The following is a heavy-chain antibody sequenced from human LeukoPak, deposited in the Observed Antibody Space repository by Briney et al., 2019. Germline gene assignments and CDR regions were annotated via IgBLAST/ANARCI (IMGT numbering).Heavy chain of an antibody. V-gene: IGHV1-46*01. CDR2: INPSDGDT. Sequence: ASVKVSCKASSYSFTSYYIHWVRQAPGQGLERMGVINPSDGDTLYAQMFKGRVTLTRDTSTSTVYMELSSLKSEDTAVYFCARDQGRAADYVWGSYFDYWGQGALVTVSS. CDR3: ARDQGRAADYVWGSYFDY. D-gene: IGHD3-16*01. J-gene: IGHJ4*02. CDR1: SYSFTSYY.